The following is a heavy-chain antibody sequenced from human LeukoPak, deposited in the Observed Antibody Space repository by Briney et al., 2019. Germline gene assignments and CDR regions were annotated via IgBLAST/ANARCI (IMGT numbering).Heavy chain of an antibody. Sequence: ASVKVSCKASGYTFTSYGISWVRQAPGQGLEWMGWISAYNSNTNYAQKLQGRVTMTTDTSTSTAYMELRSLRSDDTAVYYCARDYDPIYYYYGMDVWGQGTTVTVSS. J-gene: IGHJ6*02. CDR3: ARDYDPIYYYYGMDV. V-gene: IGHV1-18*01. CDR1: GYTFTSYG. CDR2: ISAYNSNT. D-gene: IGHD3-3*01.